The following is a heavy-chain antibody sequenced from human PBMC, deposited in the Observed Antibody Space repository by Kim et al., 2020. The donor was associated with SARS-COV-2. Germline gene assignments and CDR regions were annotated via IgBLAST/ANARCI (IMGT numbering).Heavy chain of an antibody. CDR1: GFTFRDFA. D-gene: IGHD1-26*01. CDR3: AKDLLRMWGATFVDH. Sequence: GGSLRLSCAASGFTFRDFALSWVRQAPGKRLEWVSGINAGGDSTYHADSVKGRFTISRDNSKNTLYLQMNSLRAEDTALYYCAKDLLRMWGATFVDHWGPGTLVTVSS. J-gene: IGHJ4*02. V-gene: IGHV3-23*01. CDR2: INAGGDST.